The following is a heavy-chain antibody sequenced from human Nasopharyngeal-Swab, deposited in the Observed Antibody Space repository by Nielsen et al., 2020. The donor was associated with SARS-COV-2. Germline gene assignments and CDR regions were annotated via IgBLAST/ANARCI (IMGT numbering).Heavy chain of an antibody. J-gene: IGHJ4*02. D-gene: IGHD3-9*01. CDR1: GGSFSGYY. CDR2: IDHSGST. V-gene: IGHV4-34*01. CDR3: AKSNDILTGYSFDY. Sequence: SETLSLTCAVYGGSFSGYYWSWIRQPPGKGLEWIGEIDHSGSTNYNPSLKSRVTISVDTSKNQFSLKLSSVTAADTAVYYCAKSNDILTGYSFDYWGQGTLVTVSS.